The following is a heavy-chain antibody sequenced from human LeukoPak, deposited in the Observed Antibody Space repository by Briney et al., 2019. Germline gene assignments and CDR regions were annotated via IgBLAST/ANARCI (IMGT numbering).Heavy chain of an antibody. V-gene: IGHV4-34*01. CDR1: GGSFSGYY. D-gene: IGHD3-22*01. CDR3: ASRGPGDYYDGSANIGLY. J-gene: IGHJ4*02. Sequence: KPSETLSLTCAVYGGSFSGYYWSWIRQPPGKGLEWIGEINHSGSTNYNPSLKSRVTISVDTSKNQFSLKLSSVTAADTAVYYCASRGPGDYYDGSANIGLYWGQGTLVTVSS. CDR2: INHSGST.